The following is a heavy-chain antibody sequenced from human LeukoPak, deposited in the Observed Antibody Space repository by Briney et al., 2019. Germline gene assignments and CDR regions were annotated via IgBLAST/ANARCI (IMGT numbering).Heavy chain of an antibody. Sequence: PGGSLRLSCTASGFIFSNYWMQWVRQAPGKGLEWVSLISGDGGSTYYADSVKGRFTISRDNSKNSLYLQMNSLRTEDTALYYCAKVGRYCSSTSCSLPFDYWGQGTLVTVSS. CDR2: ISGDGGST. V-gene: IGHV3-43*02. CDR1: GFIFSNYW. CDR3: AKVGRYCSSTSCSLPFDY. J-gene: IGHJ4*02. D-gene: IGHD2-2*01.